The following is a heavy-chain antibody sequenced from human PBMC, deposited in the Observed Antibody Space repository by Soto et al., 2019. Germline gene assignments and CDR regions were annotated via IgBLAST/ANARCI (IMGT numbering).Heavy chain of an antibody. CDR2: IDWDDDK. V-gene: IGHV2-70*01. J-gene: IGHJ6*02. Sequence: SGPKLVNPTQTLTLTCTFSGFSLSTSGMCVSWIRQPPGKALEWLALIDWDDDKYYSTSLKTRLTISKDTSKNQVVLTMTNMDPVDTATYYCARMIRDGGIAYYYYGMDVWGQGTTVTVSS. CDR1: GFSLSTSGMC. CDR3: ARMIRDGGIAYYYYGMDV. D-gene: IGHD2-15*01.